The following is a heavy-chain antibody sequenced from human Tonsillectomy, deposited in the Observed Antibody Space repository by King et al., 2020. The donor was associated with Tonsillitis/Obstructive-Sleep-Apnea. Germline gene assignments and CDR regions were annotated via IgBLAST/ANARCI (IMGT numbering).Heavy chain of an antibody. D-gene: IGHD6-6*01. V-gene: IGHV3-53*01. CDR3: ARTSSSVFVYYYYMDV. CDR2: IYSGGST. Sequence: VQLVESGGGLIQPGGSLRLSCAASGFTVSSNYMSWVRQAPGKGLEWVSVIYSGGSTYYADSVKGRFTISRDNSKNTLYLQMNSLRAEDTAVYYCARTSSSVFVYYYYMDVWGKGTTVTVSS. CDR1: GFTVSSNY. J-gene: IGHJ6*03.